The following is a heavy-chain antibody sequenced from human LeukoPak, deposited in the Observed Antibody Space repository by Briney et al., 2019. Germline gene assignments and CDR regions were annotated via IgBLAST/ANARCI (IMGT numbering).Heavy chain of an antibody. Sequence: PSETLSLTCTVSGGSMSNSSYYWGWIRQPPGKGLEWIGEINHSGSTNYNPSLKSRVTISVDTSKNQFSLKLSSVTAADTAMYYCAREGYCSGGSCYPKAFDIWGQGTMVTVSS. CDR1: GGSMSNSSYY. D-gene: IGHD2-15*01. V-gene: IGHV4-39*07. J-gene: IGHJ3*02. CDR3: AREGYCSGGSCYPKAFDI. CDR2: INHSGST.